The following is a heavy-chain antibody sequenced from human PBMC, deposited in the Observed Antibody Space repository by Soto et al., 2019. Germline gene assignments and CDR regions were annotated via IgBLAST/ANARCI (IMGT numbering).Heavy chain of an antibody. D-gene: IGHD3-16*01. CDR1: GGSISSGDSY. CDR3: AREGAASHSYYYGTDV. V-gene: IGHV4-30-4*01. CDR2: IYHRGSP. Sequence: QVQLQESGPGLVKPSQTLSLTCTVSGGSISSGDSYWSWIRQSPGKGLEWIGHIYHRGSPYYNPSLRSRVSISVDTSKNQFSLKLDSVTAADTAVYYCAREGAASHSYYYGTDVWGQGTTVTVSS. J-gene: IGHJ6*02.